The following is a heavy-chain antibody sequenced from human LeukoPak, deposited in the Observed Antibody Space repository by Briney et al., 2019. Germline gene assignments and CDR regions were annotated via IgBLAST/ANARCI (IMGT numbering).Heavy chain of an antibody. V-gene: IGHV3-7*01. Sequence: GGSLRLSCAVSGFTFSSHWMSWVRQAPGKGLEWVANIKQDGSEKYYVDSVKGRFTISRDNAKNSLFLQMNSLRANDTAVYYCARDGEMPTIYFDYWGQGTLVTVSS. D-gene: IGHD5-24*01. J-gene: IGHJ4*02. CDR1: GFTFSSHW. CDR2: IKQDGSEK. CDR3: ARDGEMPTIYFDY.